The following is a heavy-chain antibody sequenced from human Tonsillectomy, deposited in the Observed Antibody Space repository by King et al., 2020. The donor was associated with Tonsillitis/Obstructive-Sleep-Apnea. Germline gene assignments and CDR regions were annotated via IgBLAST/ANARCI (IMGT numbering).Heavy chain of an antibody. Sequence: QLQESGPGLVKPSQTLSLTCTVSGGSISSGGYYWSWIRQHPGKGLEWIGYIYYSGSTYYNPSLKSRVTISVDTSKNQFSLKLSSVTAADTAVYYCARVELCPFSSTSCYGGAPGWFDPWGQGTLVTVSS. D-gene: IGHD2-2*01. V-gene: IGHV4-31*03. CDR2: IYYSGST. CDR3: ARVELCPFSSTSCYGGAPGWFDP. CDR1: GGSISSGGYY. J-gene: IGHJ5*02.